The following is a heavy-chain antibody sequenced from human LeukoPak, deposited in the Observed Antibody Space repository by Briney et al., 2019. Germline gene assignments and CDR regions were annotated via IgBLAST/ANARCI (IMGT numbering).Heavy chain of an antibody. V-gene: IGHV1-2*02. CDR3: ARDLTTDAFDI. CDR2: INPNSGGT. J-gene: IGHJ3*02. Sequence: ASVEVSCKASGYTFTGYYIHWVRQAPGQGLEWMGWINPNSGGTNYAQKFQGRVTMTRDTAISTAYMELRSLRSDDTAVYYCARDLTTDAFDIWGQGTMVTVSS. D-gene: IGHD4-11*01. CDR1: GYTFTGYY.